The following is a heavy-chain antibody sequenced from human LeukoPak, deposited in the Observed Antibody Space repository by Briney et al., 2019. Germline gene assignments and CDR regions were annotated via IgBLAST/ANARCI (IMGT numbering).Heavy chain of an antibody. Sequence: GGSLRLSCAASGFTVSNNYMSWVRQAPGQGLEWVSVIYSGDNTYYVESVKGRFTISRDNSKNTLFLQMKRLRAEDTAVYYCAGRRVLDASFDYWGQGTLVTVSS. J-gene: IGHJ4*02. V-gene: IGHV3-66*02. CDR1: GFTVSNNY. CDR3: AGRRVLDASFDY. D-gene: IGHD3-16*01. CDR2: IYSGDNT.